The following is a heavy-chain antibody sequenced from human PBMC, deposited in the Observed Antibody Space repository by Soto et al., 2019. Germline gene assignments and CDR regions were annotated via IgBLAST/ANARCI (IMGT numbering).Heavy chain of an antibody. J-gene: IGHJ5*02. CDR3: ARCTPIAAHPNWFDP. Sequence: GESLKISCQGSGYNFGAYWIGWVRQMPGKGLEWMGIIYPGDSDTRYSPSFQGQVTISADKSISTAYLQWSSLKASDTAMYYCARCTPIAAHPNWFDPCGQGTLVTVSS. CDR1: GYNFGAYW. CDR2: IYPGDSDT. D-gene: IGHD6-6*01. V-gene: IGHV5-51*01.